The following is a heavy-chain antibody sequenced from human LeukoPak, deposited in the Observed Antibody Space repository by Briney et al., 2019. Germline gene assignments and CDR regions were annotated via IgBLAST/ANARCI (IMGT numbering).Heavy chain of an antibody. J-gene: IGHJ4*02. V-gene: IGHV3-30*04. CDR3: ARVRPPGGSYLEGYYFDY. CDR2: ISYDGSNK. D-gene: IGHD1-26*01. CDR1: GFTFSSYA. Sequence: PGGSLRLSCAASGFTFSSYAMHWVRQAPGKGLEWVAVISYDGSNKYYADSVKGRFTISRDNSKNTLYLQMNSLRAEDTAVYYCARVRPPGGSYLEGYYFDYWGQGTLVSVSS.